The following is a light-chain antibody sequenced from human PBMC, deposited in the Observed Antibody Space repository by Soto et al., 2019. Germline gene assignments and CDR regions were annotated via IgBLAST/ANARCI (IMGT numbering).Light chain of an antibody. CDR3: CSYAASSPWV. CDR2: EGS. CDR1: SSDVGSYNL. Sequence: QSVLTQPASVSGSPGQSITISCTGTSSDVGSYNLVSWYQQHPGKAPKLIIYEGSQRHSGVSNRFSGSKSGDTASLTISGLQAEDEADYYCCSYAASSPWVFGGGTKLTVL. V-gene: IGLV2-23*01. J-gene: IGLJ3*02.